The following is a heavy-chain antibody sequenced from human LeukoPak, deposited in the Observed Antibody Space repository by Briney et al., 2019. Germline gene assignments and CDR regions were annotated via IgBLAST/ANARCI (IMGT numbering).Heavy chain of an antibody. V-gene: IGHV1-69*06. Sequence: SVKVSCKASGGTFSSYAISWVRPAPGQRLEWMGRIIPIFGTANYAQKFQGRVTITADKSTSTAYMELSSLRSEDTAVYYCARDPIVVVITIGAFDIWGQGTMVTVSS. CDR1: GGTFSSYA. J-gene: IGHJ3*02. CDR3: ARDPIVVVITIGAFDI. D-gene: IGHD3-22*01. CDR2: IIPIFGTA.